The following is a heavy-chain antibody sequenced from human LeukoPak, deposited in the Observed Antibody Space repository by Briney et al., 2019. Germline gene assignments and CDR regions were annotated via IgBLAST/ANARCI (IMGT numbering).Heavy chain of an antibody. CDR3: ARVSGSYDYFDY. CDR2: IYYSGST. J-gene: IGHJ4*02. V-gene: IGHV4-59*01. Sequence: SETLSLTCTVSGGSINSYYWSWIRQPQGKGLEWIGYIYYSGSTNYNPSLKSRVTISVDTSKNQFSLKLSSVTAADTAVYYCARVSGSYDYFDYWGQGTLVTVSS. CDR1: GGSINSYY. D-gene: IGHD1-26*01.